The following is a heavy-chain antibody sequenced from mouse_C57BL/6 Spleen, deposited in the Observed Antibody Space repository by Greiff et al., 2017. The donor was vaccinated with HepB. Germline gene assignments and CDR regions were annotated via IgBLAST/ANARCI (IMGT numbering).Heavy chain of an antibody. V-gene: IGHV1-82*01. Sequence: VQLQQSGPELVKPGASVKISCKASGYAFSSSWMNWVKQRPGKGLEWIGRIYPGDGDTNYNGKFKGKATLTADKSSSTAYMQLSSLTSEDSAVYFCARDTTVVVAYYFDYWGQGTTLTVSS. CDR2: IYPGDGDT. CDR3: ARDTTVVVAYYFDY. CDR1: GYAFSSSW. J-gene: IGHJ2*01. D-gene: IGHD1-1*01.